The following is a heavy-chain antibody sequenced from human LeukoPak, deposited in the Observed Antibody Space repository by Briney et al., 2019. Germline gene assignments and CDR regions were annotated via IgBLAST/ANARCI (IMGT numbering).Heavy chain of an antibody. D-gene: IGHD2-15*01. J-gene: IGHJ4*02. CDR1: GGSISSSSYY. CDR2: IYNSGST. CDR3: TRWAVVTANYFDY. V-gene: IGHV4-39*07. Sequence: PSETLSLTCTVSGGSISSSSYYWGWIRQPPGKGLEWIGNIYNSGSTYYNPSLKSRVTISVDTSKNQFSLKLSSVTAADTAVYYCTRWAVVTANYFDYWGQGTLVTVSS.